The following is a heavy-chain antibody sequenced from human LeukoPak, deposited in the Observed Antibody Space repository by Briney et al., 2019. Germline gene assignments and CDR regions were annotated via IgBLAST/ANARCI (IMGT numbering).Heavy chain of an antibody. J-gene: IGHJ4*02. CDR3: ARAGYSYGTGYYFDY. CDR1: GGSISSYY. Sequence: PSETLSLTCTVSGGSISSYYWSWIRLPPGKGLEWIGYIYYTGATYYNPSLKSRVTISLDTSKNQFSLKLSSVTAADAAVYYCARAGYSYGTGYYFDYWGQGALVAVSS. D-gene: IGHD5-18*01. CDR2: IYYTGAT. V-gene: IGHV4-59*01.